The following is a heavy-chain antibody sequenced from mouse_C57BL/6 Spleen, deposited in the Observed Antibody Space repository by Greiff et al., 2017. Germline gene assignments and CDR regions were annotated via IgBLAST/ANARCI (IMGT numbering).Heavy chain of an antibody. CDR1: GFTFSDYG. J-gene: IGHJ2*01. CDR2: ISSGSSTI. Sequence: EVKLMESGGGLVKPGGSLKLSCAASGFTFSDYGMHWVRQAPEKGLEWVAYISSGSSTIYYADTVKGRFTISRDNAKNTLFLQMTSLRSEDTAMYYCARGGLRLGYWGQGTTLTVSS. CDR3: ARGGLRLGY. D-gene: IGHD2-2*01. V-gene: IGHV5-17*01.